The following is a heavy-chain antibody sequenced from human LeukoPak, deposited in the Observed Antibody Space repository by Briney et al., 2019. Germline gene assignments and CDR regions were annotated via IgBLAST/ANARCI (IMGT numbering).Heavy chain of an antibody. J-gene: IGHJ4*02. CDR1: GFTFSSYE. Sequence: PGGSLRLSCAPSGFTFSSYEMNWVRQAPGKGLEWVSYISSSGSTIYYADSVKGRFTISRDNSKNSLYLQMNSLRTEDTALYYCAKDSSPSSSSFTGWGQGTLVTVSS. CDR3: AKDSSPSSSSFTG. V-gene: IGHV3-48*03. D-gene: IGHD6-13*01. CDR2: ISSSGSTI.